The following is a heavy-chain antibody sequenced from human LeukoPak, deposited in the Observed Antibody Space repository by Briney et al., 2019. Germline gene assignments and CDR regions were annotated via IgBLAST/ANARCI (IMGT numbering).Heavy chain of an antibody. J-gene: IGHJ4*02. Sequence: GGSLRLSCAASGFTFSSYWMNWVRQAPGKGRVWVSRIASDGSSTTYADSVKGRFSISRDNAKNTVYLQMNSLRAEDTAVYYCFCFFGEYWGRGTLVTVSS. CDR2: IASDGSST. D-gene: IGHD3-16*01. V-gene: IGHV3-74*01. CDR1: GFTFSSYW. CDR3: FCFFGEY.